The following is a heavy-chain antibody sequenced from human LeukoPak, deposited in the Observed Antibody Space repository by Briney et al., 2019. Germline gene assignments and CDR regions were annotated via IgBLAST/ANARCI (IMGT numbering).Heavy chain of an antibody. CDR1: NGSISSYY. CDR3: ARDPYSSGLDAFDI. D-gene: IGHD6-19*01. V-gene: IGHV4-59*01. CDR2: IYNSGST. Sequence: SETLSLTCTVSNGSISSYYWSWIRQPPGKGLEWIGYIYNSGSTNYNPSLKSRVTKSVDTSKNQFSLRLSSVTAADTAVYYCARDPYSSGLDAFDIWGQGTMVTVSS. J-gene: IGHJ3*02.